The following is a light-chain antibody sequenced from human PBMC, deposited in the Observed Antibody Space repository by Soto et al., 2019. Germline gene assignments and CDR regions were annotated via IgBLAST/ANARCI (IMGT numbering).Light chain of an antibody. CDR3: QWYYSYPPT. J-gene: IGKJ1*01. Sequence: AIRMTQSPSSFSASTGDRVTITCRASQGISSYLAWYQQKPGKAPKLLIYAASTLQSGALSRFSGSGSGTDFTLTFSCLQSEDFATYYCQWYYSYPPTFGQGTKVEIK. V-gene: IGKV1-8*01. CDR1: QGISSY. CDR2: AAS.